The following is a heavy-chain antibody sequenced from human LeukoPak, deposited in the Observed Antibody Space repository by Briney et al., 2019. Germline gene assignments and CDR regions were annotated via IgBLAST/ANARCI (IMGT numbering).Heavy chain of an antibody. Sequence: GGSLSLPCAASGLTFSSYAMHWVRQSPGKALEWVAVISYDGSIKYYADSVKGRFTISRDNSKNTLYLQMNSLRAEDTAVYYCARDSGDYDSSGTFDYWGQGTLVTVSS. V-gene: IGHV3-30*01. D-gene: IGHD3-22*01. CDR2: ISYDGSIK. CDR1: GLTFSSYA. J-gene: IGHJ4*02. CDR3: ARDSGDYDSSGTFDY.